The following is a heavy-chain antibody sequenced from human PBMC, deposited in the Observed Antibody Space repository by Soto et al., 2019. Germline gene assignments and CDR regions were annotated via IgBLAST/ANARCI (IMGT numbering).Heavy chain of an antibody. CDR3: ARITYYDYVWGSFDFDY. CDR1: GFTFSDYY. D-gene: IGHD3-16*01. Sequence: GGSLRLSCAASGFTFSDYYMSWIRQAPGKGLEWVSYISSSGSTIYYADSVKGRFTISRDNAKNSLYLQMNSLRAEDTAVYYCARITYYDYVWGSFDFDYWGQGTLVTVSS. V-gene: IGHV3-11*01. J-gene: IGHJ4*02. CDR2: ISSSGSTI.